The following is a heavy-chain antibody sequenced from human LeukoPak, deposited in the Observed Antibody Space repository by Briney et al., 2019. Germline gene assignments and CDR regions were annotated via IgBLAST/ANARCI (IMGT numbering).Heavy chain of an antibody. J-gene: IGHJ4*02. V-gene: IGHV3-23*01. CDR2: ISGSGGST. CDR1: GFTFSSYA. D-gene: IGHD4-17*01. CDR3: AKDHGDYLSY. Sequence: GGSLRLSSAASGFTFSSYAMSWVRQAPGKGLEWVSAISGSGGSTYYADSVKGRFTFSRDNSKNTLYLQMNSLRAEDTAVYYCAKDHGDYLSYWGQGTLVTVSS.